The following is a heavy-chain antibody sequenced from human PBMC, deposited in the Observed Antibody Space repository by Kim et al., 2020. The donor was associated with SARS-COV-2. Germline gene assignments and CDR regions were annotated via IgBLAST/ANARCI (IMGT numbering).Heavy chain of an antibody. CDR2: INHSGST. Sequence: SETLSLTCAVYGGSFSGYYWSWIRQPPGKGLEWIGEINHSGSTNYNPSLKSRVTISVDTSKNQFSLKLSSVTAADTAVYYCARRRTYYYDSSGYYKGWFDPWGQGTLVTVSS. J-gene: IGHJ5*02. CDR3: ARRRTYYYDSSGYYKGWFDP. V-gene: IGHV4-34*01. D-gene: IGHD3-22*01. CDR1: GGSFSGYY.